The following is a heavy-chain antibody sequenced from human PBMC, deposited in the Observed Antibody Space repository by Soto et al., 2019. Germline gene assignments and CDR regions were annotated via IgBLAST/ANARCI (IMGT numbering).Heavy chain of an antibody. CDR2: TYYRSKWYN. CDR3: ARGSLRGGNWYFDL. CDR1: GDSVSKNSAT. D-gene: IGHD3-16*01. V-gene: IGHV6-1*01. Sequence: QEQLQQSGPGLVKPSQTLSLTCAISGDSVSKNSATWNWIRQSPARGLEWLGRTYYRSKWYNDYAVSVKSRLTINSASSKNQFSLQLNSVTPEDTAVYYCARGSLRGGNWYFDLWGRGTLVTVSS. J-gene: IGHJ2*01.